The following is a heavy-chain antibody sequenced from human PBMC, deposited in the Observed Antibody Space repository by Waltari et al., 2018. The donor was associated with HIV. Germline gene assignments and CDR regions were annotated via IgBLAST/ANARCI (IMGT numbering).Heavy chain of an antibody. Sequence: EVQLVESGGGLVQPGGSLRLSCDASGFALRSYVMSWVRQAPGKGLEWVSTISGSDGNTYYPDSVQGRFTISRDNSKNTLFLQLNSLRAEDTAVYYCAILIAAAGDFDYWGQGTLVTVSS. D-gene: IGHD6-13*01. J-gene: IGHJ4*02. CDR3: AILIAAAGDFDY. V-gene: IGHV3-23*04. CDR1: GFALRSYV. CDR2: ISGSDGNT.